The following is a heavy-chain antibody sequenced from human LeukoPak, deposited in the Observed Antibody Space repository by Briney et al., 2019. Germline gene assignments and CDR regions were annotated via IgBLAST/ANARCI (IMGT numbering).Heavy chain of an antibody. CDR1: GYRLTDYY. Sequence: AASVKVSCEASGYRLTDYYIHWLREAPGQGLEWLGWINPNSGDTHYAQKFQGRVTMTRDTSLSTAYMELSSLTSDDTAVYYCAKNPYEYYFDYWGQGTLVTVCS. V-gene: IGHV1-2*02. CDR2: INPNSGDT. J-gene: IGHJ4*02. CDR3: AKNPYEYYFDY. D-gene: IGHD5-12*01.